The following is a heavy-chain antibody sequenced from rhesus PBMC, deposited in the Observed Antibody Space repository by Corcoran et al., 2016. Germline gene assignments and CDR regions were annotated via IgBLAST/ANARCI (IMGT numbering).Heavy chain of an antibody. J-gene: IGHJ4*01. Sequence: QLQLQESGPGLVKPSETLSVTCAVSGGSISSSYWSWIRQAPGKGLEWIGYINGSGSSTNYNPALKSRITLLVDTSKNQLSLKLSSVTAADTAVYYCASYSGSWNGNYFDYWGQGVLVTVSS. CDR1: GGSISSSY. V-gene: IGHV4-169*02. CDR2: INGSGSST. CDR3: ASYSGSWNGNYFDY. D-gene: IGHD6-25*01.